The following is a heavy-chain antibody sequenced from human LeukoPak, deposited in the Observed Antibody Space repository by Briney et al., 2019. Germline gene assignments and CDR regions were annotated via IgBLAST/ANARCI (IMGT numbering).Heavy chain of an antibody. D-gene: IGHD5-18*01. Sequence: GGSLRLSCAASGFSFSYYAMSWVRQAPGKGLEWVSAISSTGSSTHYLDSMKGRFTISRDNSKNTLFLQMKGLRPEDTAVYYCAKGAPTLTAPADHWGQGVLVTVSS. V-gene: IGHV3-23*01. CDR2: ISSTGSST. CDR1: GFSFSYYA. J-gene: IGHJ4*02. CDR3: AKGAPTLTAPADH.